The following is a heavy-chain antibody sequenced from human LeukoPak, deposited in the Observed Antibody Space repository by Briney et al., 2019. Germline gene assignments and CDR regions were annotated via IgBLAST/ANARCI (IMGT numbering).Heavy chain of an antibody. CDR2: IYYSGST. D-gene: IGHD3-9*01. J-gene: IGHJ4*02. V-gene: IGHV4-59*01. CDR1: GGSISSYY. Sequence: TTSETLSLTCTVSGGSISSYYWSWIRQPPGKGLEWIGYIYYSGSTNYNPSLKSRVTISVDTSKNQFSLKLNSVTAADTAVYYCARTGYDILTGYRAKQYYFDYWGQGTLVTVSS. CDR3: ARTGYDILTGYRAKQYYFDY.